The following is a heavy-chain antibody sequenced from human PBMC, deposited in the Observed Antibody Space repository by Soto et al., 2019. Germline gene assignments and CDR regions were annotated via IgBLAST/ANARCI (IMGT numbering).Heavy chain of an antibody. J-gene: IGHJ6*02. Sequence: GGSLRLSCAASGFTFSSYWMHWVRQAPGKGLVWVSRINIGGGDTYYADSVKGRCTISRDNSKNTLYMQMNSLRAEDTAVYYCTRGLVDSSPPYTYHGMDVWGQGTTVTVSS. CDR3: TRGLVDSSPPYTYHGMDV. V-gene: IGHV3-74*01. CDR1: GFTFSSYW. CDR2: INIGGGDT. D-gene: IGHD3-9*01.